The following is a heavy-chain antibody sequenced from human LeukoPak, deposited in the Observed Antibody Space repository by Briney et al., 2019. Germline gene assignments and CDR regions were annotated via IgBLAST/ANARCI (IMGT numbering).Heavy chain of an antibody. Sequence: PSETLSLTCTVSGGSISSSSYYWGWLRQPPGKGLEWIGSIYYSGSTYYNPSLKSRVTISVDTSKNQFSLKLSSVTAADTAVYYCARRLHDSSGYYFNWGQGTLVTVSS. CDR2: IYYSGST. D-gene: IGHD3-22*01. CDR3: ARRLHDSSGYYFN. CDR1: GGSISSSSYY. V-gene: IGHV4-39*01. J-gene: IGHJ4*02.